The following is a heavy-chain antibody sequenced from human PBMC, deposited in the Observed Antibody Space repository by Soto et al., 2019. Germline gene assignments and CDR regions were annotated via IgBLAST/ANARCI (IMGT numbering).Heavy chain of an antibody. Sequence: ASVKVSCKASGGTFSSYAISWVRQAPGQGLEWMGGIIPIFGTANYAQKFQGRVTITADESTSTAYMELSSLRSEDTAVYYCARAPMVRGVITRRFDYWGQGTLVTVSS. V-gene: IGHV1-69*13. CDR2: IIPIFGTA. D-gene: IGHD3-10*01. CDR1: GGTFSSYA. J-gene: IGHJ4*02. CDR3: ARAPMVRGVITRRFDY.